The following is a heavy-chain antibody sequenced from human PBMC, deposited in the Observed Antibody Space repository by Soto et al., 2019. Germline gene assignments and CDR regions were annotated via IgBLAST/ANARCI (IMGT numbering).Heavy chain of an antibody. J-gene: IGHJ4*02. CDR3: AREGVVPAGPLYYFDF. CDR1: GGSLSGYY. V-gene: IGHV4-34*01. D-gene: IGHD2-2*01. CDR2: INHNGIT. Sequence: QVQLQQWGAGLLKPSETLSLTCGVSGGSLSGYYWRWIRQPPGKGLEWIGEINHNGITNYNPSLKSRVTLSRDMSKNQFSLTLTSVTAADTAVYFCAREGVVPAGPLYYFDFWDQGNLVTVSS.